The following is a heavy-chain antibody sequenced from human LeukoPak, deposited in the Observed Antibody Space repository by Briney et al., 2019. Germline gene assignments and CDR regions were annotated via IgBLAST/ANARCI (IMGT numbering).Heavy chain of an antibody. CDR3: ARLHGDYAYFQP. CDR1: GFTFSSYS. D-gene: IGHD4-17*01. CDR2: ISSSSSYI. Sequence: GGSLGLSCAASGFTFSSYSMNWVRQAPGKGLEWVSSISSSSSYINYADSVKGRFTISRDNAKNSLYLQMNSLRVEDTAVYYCARLHGDYAYFQPWGQGTLVTVSS. V-gene: IGHV3-21*01. J-gene: IGHJ1*01.